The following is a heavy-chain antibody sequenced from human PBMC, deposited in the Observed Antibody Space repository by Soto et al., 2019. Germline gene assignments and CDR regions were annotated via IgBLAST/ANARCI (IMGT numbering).Heavy chain of an antibody. CDR2: IIPIFGTA. Sequence: QVQLVQSGAEVKKPGASVKVSCKASGYTFTSYGISWVRQAPGQGLEWMGGIIPIFGTANYAQKFQGRVTITADESTSTAYMELSSLRSEDTAVYYCARDLDYYYYGMDVWGQGTTVTVSS. CDR3: ARDLDYYYYGMDV. V-gene: IGHV1-69*13. CDR1: GYTFTSYG. J-gene: IGHJ6*02.